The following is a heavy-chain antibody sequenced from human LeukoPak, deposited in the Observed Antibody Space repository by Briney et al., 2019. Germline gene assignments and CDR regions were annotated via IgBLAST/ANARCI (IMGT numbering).Heavy chain of an antibody. Sequence: PGGSLRHSCGASGFPFSCYVMRWLRQAPGKGLEWVSAISGSGGSTYYADSVKGRFTISRDNSKNTLYLQMNSLRAEDTAVYYCAKDLGYSYGYFDYWGQGTLVTVSS. J-gene: IGHJ4*02. CDR2: ISGSGGST. CDR3: AKDLGYSYGYFDY. D-gene: IGHD5-18*01. V-gene: IGHV3-23*01. CDR1: GFPFSCYV.